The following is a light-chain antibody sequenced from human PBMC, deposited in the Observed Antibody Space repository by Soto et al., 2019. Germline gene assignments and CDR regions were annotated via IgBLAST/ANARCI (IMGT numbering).Light chain of an antibody. CDR2: GSS. V-gene: IGKV3-20*01. J-gene: IGKJ2*02. Sequence: VLTQSPGTLSLSPGERATLSCRASQSVSSSYSASYQQKPGQAPRLLIYGSSSRATGMPDRFSGIGSATDFSLTISSLDPEDFAVYYCQHYGSSTGTFGQGTKLEIK. CDR1: QSVSSSY. CDR3: QHYGSSTGT.